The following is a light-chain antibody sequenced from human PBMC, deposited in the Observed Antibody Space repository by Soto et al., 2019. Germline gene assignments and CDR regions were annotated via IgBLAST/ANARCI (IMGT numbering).Light chain of an antibody. J-gene: IGLJ2*01. CDR2: DVS. CDR3: SSYTIISTRGDVV. CDR1: SSDVGGYNY. Sequence: QSVLTQPASVSGSPGQSITISCTGTSSDVGGYNYVSWYQQHPGKAPKLMIYDVSNRPSGGSNRFSGSKSGNTASLTISGLQAEDEADYYCSSYTIISTRGDVVFGGGTKLTVL. V-gene: IGLV2-14*03.